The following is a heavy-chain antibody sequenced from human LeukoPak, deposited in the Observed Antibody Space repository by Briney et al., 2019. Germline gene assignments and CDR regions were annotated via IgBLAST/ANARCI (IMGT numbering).Heavy chain of an antibody. CDR2: ISSSADST. Sequence: QPGGSLRLSCEASGFTFSRYAMSWVRQAPGKGLAWVSVISSSADSTYYADSVKGRFTISRDNSKNTLYLQMNNLRAEDTAVYYCAKPLEKYTYGGNFDYWGQGILVTVSS. V-gene: IGHV3-23*01. CDR3: AKPLEKYTYGGNFDY. D-gene: IGHD4-23*01. CDR1: GFTFSRYA. J-gene: IGHJ4*02.